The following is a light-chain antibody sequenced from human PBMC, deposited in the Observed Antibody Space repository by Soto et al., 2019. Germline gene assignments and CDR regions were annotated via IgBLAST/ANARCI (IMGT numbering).Light chain of an antibody. CDR2: EVS. CDR3: NSQTTSGIRV. V-gene: IGLV2-14*01. Sequence: QAALTQPASVSGYPGQSIPSSCTGTSTDVGDSNHVSWYQHHPGKAPKLIIYEVSYRPSGVSNRFSGSKSAYTASLTIAGLKAEDDADYYFNSQTTSGIRVFGTGTKVTVL. CDR1: STDVGDSNH. J-gene: IGLJ1*01.